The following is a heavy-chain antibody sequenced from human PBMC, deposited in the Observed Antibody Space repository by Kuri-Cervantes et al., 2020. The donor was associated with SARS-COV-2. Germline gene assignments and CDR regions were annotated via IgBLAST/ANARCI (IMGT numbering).Heavy chain of an antibody. D-gene: IGHD3/OR15-3a*01. CDR1: AFTFDDYA. V-gene: IGHV3-49*03. CDR3: SRNFWAGYWPFDY. J-gene: IGHJ4*02. CDR2: IRSKAYGETT. Sequence: GESLKISCTTSAFTFDDYALAWFRQASGKGLEWVGFIRSKAYGETTEYAASVKGRFSISRDDSESIAYLQMNSLKTEDTAVYYCSRNFWAGYWPFDYWGQGTLVTVSS.